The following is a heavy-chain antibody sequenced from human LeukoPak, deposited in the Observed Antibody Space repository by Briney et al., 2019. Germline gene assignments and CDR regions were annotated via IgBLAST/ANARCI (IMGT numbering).Heavy chain of an antibody. V-gene: IGHV4-30-2*01. CDR3: ARPSHAFDI. Sequence: PSETLSLTCAVSGGSISSGHYSWNWIRQPPGKGLEWIGYIYHSGRTYYKPTLKSRVTISVDRSKNQFSPKLNSVTAADTALYYCARPSHAFDIWGQGTMVTVSS. D-gene: IGHD6-6*01. CDR1: GGSISSGHYS. J-gene: IGHJ3*02. CDR2: IYHSGRT.